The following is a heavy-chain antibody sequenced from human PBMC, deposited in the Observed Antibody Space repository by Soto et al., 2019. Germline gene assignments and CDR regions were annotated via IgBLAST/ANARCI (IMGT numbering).Heavy chain of an antibody. J-gene: IGHJ4*02. Sequence: ASVKVSCKASGYTFTSYGISWVRQAPGQGLEWMGWISAYNGNTNYAQKLQGRVAMTTDTSTSTAYMELRSLRSDDTAVYYCARGSSWGSYRYTPDDYWGQGTLVTVS. D-gene: IGHD3-16*02. CDR2: ISAYNGNT. CDR1: GYTFTSYG. V-gene: IGHV1-18*01. CDR3: ARGSSWGSYRYTPDDY.